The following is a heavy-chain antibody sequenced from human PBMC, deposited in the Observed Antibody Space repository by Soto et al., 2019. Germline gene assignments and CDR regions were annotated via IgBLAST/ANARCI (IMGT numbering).Heavy chain of an antibody. CDR2: IWYDGSEK. Sequence: PGGSLRLSCAASGFTFSSYAMHWVRQAPGKGLEWVALIWYDGSEKYYADSVKGRFTISRDNSRNTLYLQMNSLRAEDTAVYFCARDSRTYYCDYWGQGTLVTVSS. CDR3: ARDSRTYYCDY. V-gene: IGHV3-33*01. CDR1: GFTFSSYA. J-gene: IGHJ4*02.